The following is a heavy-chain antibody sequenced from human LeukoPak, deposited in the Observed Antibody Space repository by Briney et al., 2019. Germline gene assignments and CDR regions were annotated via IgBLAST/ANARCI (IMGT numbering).Heavy chain of an antibody. CDR3: AREGLRGMVGATPLDAFDI. D-gene: IGHD1-26*01. Sequence: PSETLSLTCTVSGGSISSGGYYWSWIRQRPGKGLEWIGSIYYSGSTYYNPSLKSRVTISVDTSKDQFSLKLSSVTAADTAVYYRAREGLRGMVGATPLDAFDIWGQGTMVTVSS. J-gene: IGHJ3*02. CDR1: GGSISSGGYY. V-gene: IGHV4-39*07. CDR2: IYYSGST.